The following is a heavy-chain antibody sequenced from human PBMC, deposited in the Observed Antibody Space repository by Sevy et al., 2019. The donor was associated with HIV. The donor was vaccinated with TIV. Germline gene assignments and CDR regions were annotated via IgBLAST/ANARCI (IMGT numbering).Heavy chain of an antibody. V-gene: IGHV3-30*02. J-gene: IGHJ5*02. CDR1: GFTFSSYG. Sequence: GGSLRLSCAASGFTFSSYGMHWVRQAPGKGLEWVAFIRYDGSNKYYADSVKGRFTIPRDNSKNTLYLQMNSLRAEDTAVYYCAKEPHTTVVTLGNWFDPWGQGTLVTVSS. CDR3: AKEPHTTVVTLGNWFDP. D-gene: IGHD4-17*01. CDR2: IRYDGSNK.